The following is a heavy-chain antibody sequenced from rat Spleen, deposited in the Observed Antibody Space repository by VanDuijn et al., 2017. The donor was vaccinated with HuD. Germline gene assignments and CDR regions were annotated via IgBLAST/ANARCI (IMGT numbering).Heavy chain of an antibody. D-gene: IGHD5-1*01. CDR3: ARGWERFAY. CDR2: IWGNGNT. V-gene: IGHV2-13*01. CDR1: GFSLSTHG. J-gene: IGHJ3*01. Sequence: QVQLKESGPGLVQPSQTLSLTCTVSGFSLSTHGVIWVRQPPGKGLEWMGVIWGNGNTNYDSGFKSRLSISRDISKSQVFLKMNSLQTEDTAMYFCARGWERFAYWGQGTLVTVSS.